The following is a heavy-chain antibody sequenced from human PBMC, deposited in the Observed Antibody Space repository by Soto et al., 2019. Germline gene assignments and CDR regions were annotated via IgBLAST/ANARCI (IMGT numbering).Heavy chain of an antibody. CDR1: GFTFSSYA. CDR2: ISGSGGST. J-gene: IGHJ1*01. Sequence: EVQLLESGGGLVQPGGSLRLSCAASGFTFSSYAMSWVRQAPGKGLEWVSAISGSGGSTYYADSVKGRFTISRDNSKNTLYLQINSLRAEDTAVYYCAKYDSSGSRYFQHWGQGTLVTVSS. D-gene: IGHD3-22*01. CDR3: AKYDSSGSRYFQH. V-gene: IGHV3-23*01.